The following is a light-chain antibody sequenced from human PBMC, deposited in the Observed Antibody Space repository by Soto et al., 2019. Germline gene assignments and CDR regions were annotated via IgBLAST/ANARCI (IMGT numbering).Light chain of an antibody. V-gene: IGLV2-14*01. CDR2: DVY. CDR1: SSDVGGFNY. J-gene: IGLJ1*01. CDR3: SSYTTSSSYV. Sequence: QSALTQPASVSGSPGQSITISCTGTSSDVGGFNYVSWYQQHPGKAPKLLIFDVYSRPSGISNRFSGSKSGNTPSLTISGLQAEDEAAYYCSSYTTSSSYVFGAGTKVTVL.